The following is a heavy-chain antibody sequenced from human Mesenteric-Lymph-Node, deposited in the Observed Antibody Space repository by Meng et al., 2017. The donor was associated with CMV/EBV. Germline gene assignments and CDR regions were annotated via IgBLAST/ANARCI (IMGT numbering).Heavy chain of an antibody. V-gene: IGHV3-73*01. D-gene: IGHD4-17*01. CDR2: IRSKANSYAT. CDR1: LPFSGSA. J-gene: IGHJ4*02. CDR3: ARLPEVPTVTTAFDY. Sequence: LPFSGSAMHWVRQASGKGLEWVGRIRSKANSYATAYAASVKGRCTISRDDSKNTAYLQVNSLDTEDTAVYYCARLPEVPTVTTAFDYWGQGTLVTVSS.